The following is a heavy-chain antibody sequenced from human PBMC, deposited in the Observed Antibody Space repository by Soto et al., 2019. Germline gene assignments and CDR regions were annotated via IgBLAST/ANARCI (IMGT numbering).Heavy chain of an antibody. CDR1: GFTFSNYA. CDR2: ISDSGGTT. D-gene: IGHD3-3*01. V-gene: IGHV3-23*01. Sequence: EVQLLESGGGLVQPGGSLRLSCAASGFTFSNYAMSWVRQTPGKGLEWVSTISDSGGTTYYADSVKGRFTISRDNAKNTLFLQMNSLRVEDTAVYYCAKPAHALLEWTADSYFDSWGQGTLVTVSS. CDR3: AKPAHALLEWTADSYFDS. J-gene: IGHJ4*02.